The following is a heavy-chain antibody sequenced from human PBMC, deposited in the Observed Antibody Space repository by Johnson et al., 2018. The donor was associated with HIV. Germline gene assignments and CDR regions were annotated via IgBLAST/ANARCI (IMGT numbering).Heavy chain of an antibody. V-gene: IGHV3-7*03. D-gene: IGHD2-2*01. J-gene: IGHJ3*02. CDR2: IKQHGSEK. CDR3: AKDGAMAFDI. Sequence: VQLVESGGGLVQPGGSLRLSCAASGFTFSNYAMTWVRQSPGKGLEWVANIKQHGSEKYYVDSVKGRFTISRDNAKNSLFLQMNSLRAEDTAVYYCAKDGAMAFDIWGQGTLGTVSS. CDR1: GFTFSNYA.